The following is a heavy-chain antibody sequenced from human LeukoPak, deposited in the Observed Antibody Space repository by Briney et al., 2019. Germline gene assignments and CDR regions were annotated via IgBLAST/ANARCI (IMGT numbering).Heavy chain of an antibody. D-gene: IGHD3-10*01. CDR3: ARELSGSQTFDY. CDR2: IYHSGST. V-gene: IGHV4-30-2*05. CDR1: GGSISSGGYS. J-gene: IGHJ4*02. Sequence: PSETLSLTCAVSGGSISSGGYSWSWIRQPPGKGLEWIGYIYHSGSTYYNPSLKSRVTISVDTSKNQFSLKLSSVTAADTAVYYCARELSGSQTFDYWGQGTLVTVSS.